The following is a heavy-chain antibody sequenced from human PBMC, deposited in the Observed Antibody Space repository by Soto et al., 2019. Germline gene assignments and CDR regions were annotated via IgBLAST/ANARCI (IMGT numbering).Heavy chain of an antibody. CDR3: AREGYCSSTSFPEIWFDP. CDR2: INAGNGST. J-gene: IGHJ5*02. CDR1: GYTFTSYA. V-gene: IGHV1-3*01. D-gene: IGHD2-2*01. Sequence: GASVKVSCKASGYTFTSYAMHWVRQAPGQRLEWMGWINAGNGSTKYSQKFQGRVTITRDTSASTAYMELSSLRSEDTAVYYCAREGYCSSTSFPEIWFDPWGQGTLVTVSS.